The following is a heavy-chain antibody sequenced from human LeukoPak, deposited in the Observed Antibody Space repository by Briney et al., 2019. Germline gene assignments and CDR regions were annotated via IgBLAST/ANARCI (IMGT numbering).Heavy chain of an antibody. CDR2: IKQDGSEK. V-gene: IGHV3-7*01. CDR1: GFTFSTYW. D-gene: IGHD3-16*01. CDR3: ARPAYTAAYDL. Sequence: GGSLRLSCAASGFTFSTYWMNWVRQAPGKGLEWVANIKQDGSEKYYVDSVKGRFVVSRDNAKNSLYLQMNSLRAEDTALYYCARPAYTAAYDLWGQGTMVTVSS. J-gene: IGHJ3*01.